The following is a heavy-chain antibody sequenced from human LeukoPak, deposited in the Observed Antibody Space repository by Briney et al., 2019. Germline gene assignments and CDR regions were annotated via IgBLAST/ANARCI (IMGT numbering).Heavy chain of an antibody. D-gene: IGHD3-10*01. CDR3: ARGSSFGSY. CDR2: IKEDGSEK. Sequence: GSLLLSCAASGFTFSDCWMHWVRQAPGKGLEWVANIKEDGSEKYYVDSVRGRFTIPRDNAKNSLYLQMNSLRAEDTAVYYCARGSSFGSYWGQGTLVTVSS. V-gene: IGHV3-7*01. CDR1: GFTFSDCW. J-gene: IGHJ4*02.